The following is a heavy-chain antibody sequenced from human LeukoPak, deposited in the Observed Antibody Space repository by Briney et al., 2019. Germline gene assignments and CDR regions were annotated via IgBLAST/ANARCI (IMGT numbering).Heavy chain of an antibody. D-gene: IGHD3-10*01. Sequence: SETLSLTCTVSGGSISSGGYYWSWIRQPAGKGLEWIGYIYYSGSTNYNPSLKSRVTISVDTSKNQFSLKLSSVTAADTAVYYCARLSGSYGLYYFDYWGQGTLVTVSS. CDR3: ARLSGSYGLYYFDY. CDR1: GGSISSGGYY. V-gene: IGHV4-61*10. CDR2: IYYSGST. J-gene: IGHJ4*02.